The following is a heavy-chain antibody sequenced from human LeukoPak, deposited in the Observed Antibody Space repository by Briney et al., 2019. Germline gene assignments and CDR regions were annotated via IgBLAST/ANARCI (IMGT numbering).Heavy chain of an antibody. CDR1: GGSINSDDYY. Sequence: SETLSLTCTVSGGSINSDDYYWTWIRQPPGTGLEWIGFIFHSGSTYYNPSLKSRVTISVDTSKNQFSLKLSSVTAADTAVYYCARADLTGRFDYWGQGTLVTVSS. CDR3: ARADLTGRFDY. D-gene: IGHD7-27*01. V-gene: IGHV4-30-2*01. J-gene: IGHJ4*02. CDR2: IFHSGST.